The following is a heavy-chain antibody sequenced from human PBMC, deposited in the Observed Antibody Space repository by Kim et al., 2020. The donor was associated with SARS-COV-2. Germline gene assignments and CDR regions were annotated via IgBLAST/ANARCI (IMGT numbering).Heavy chain of an antibody. CDR3: ARDPRYGPGKRTFDY. V-gene: IGHV1-46*01. CDR1: GYTFTSYY. D-gene: IGHD3-10*01. Sequence: ASVKVSCKASGYTFTSYYMHWVRQAPGQGLEWMGIINPSGGSTSYAQKFQGRVTMTRDTSTSTVYMELSSLRSEDTAVYYCARDPRYGPGKRTFDYWGQGTLVTVSS. CDR2: INPSGGST. J-gene: IGHJ4*02.